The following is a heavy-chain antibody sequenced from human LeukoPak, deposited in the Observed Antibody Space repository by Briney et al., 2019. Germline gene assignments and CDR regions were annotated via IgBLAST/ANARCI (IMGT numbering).Heavy chain of an antibody. CDR2: VNQGGSYK. CDR1: GFTVSSNY. CDR3: ARGEPHCSTSTCSRRRMDV. V-gene: IGHV3-7*01. J-gene: IGHJ6*02. Sequence: GGSLRLSCAASGFTVSSNYINWVRQAPGKGLEWVANVNQGGSYKYYVDSVRGRFTISRDNAKNEVYLQMDSLRVEDSAVYYCARGEPHCSTSTCSRRRMDVWGQGTTVTVSS. D-gene: IGHD2-2*01.